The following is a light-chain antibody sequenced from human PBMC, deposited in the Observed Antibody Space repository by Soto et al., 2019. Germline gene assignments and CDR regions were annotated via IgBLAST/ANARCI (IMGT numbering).Light chain of an antibody. J-gene: IGKJ1*01. CDR2: SAS. Sequence: IQMTPSPSTLSASVGDRVTITCRASQTISSWLAWYQQKPGKAPKLLIHSASSLQSGVPSRFTGTASGTDFTLTISSLQPEDFATYYCLQDFNYPWTFGQGTKVDIK. CDR1: QTISSW. V-gene: IGKV1-6*01. CDR3: LQDFNYPWT.